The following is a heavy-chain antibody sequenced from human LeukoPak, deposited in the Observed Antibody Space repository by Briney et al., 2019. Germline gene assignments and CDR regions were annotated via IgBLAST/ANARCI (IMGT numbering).Heavy chain of an antibody. CDR2: ISAYNGNT. V-gene: IGHV1-18*01. CDR1: GYTFTSYG. CDR3: ARDSSSWYHSPEYYFDY. D-gene: IGHD6-13*01. J-gene: IGHJ4*02. Sequence: GASVKVSCKASGYTFTSYGISWVRQAPGQGLEWMGWISAYNGNTNYAQKLQGRVTMTTDTSTSTAYMELRSLRSDDTAVYYCARDSSSWYHSPEYYFDYWGQGTLVTVSS.